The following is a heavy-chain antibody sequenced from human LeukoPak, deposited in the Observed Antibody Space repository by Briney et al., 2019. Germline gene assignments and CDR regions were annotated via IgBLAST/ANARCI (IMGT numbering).Heavy chain of an antibody. CDR2: IYYSRST. CDR1: GGSISSGGYY. Sequence: SETVSLTCTVSGGSISSGGYYWSWIRQHPGKGLEWIGYIYYSRSTYYNPSLKSRVTISVDTSKNQFSLKLSSVTAADTAVYYCQAAAGHGHYYYYMDVWGKGTTVTVSS. CDR3: QAAAGHGHYYYYMDV. D-gene: IGHD6-13*01. J-gene: IGHJ6*03. V-gene: IGHV4-31*03.